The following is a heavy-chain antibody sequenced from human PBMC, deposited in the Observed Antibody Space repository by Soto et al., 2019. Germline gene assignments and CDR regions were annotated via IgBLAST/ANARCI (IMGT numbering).Heavy chain of an antibody. CDR2: INAGNGNT. V-gene: IGHV1-3*01. J-gene: IGHJ4*02. D-gene: IGHD2-15*01. CDR3: AREVWYRLDY. CDR1: GYTFTSYA. Sequence: ASVKVSCKASGYTFTSYAMHWVRQAPGQRLEWMGWINAGNGNTKYSQKFQGRVTITRDTSASTAYMELNSVRAEDTAVYYCAREVWYRLDYWGQGALVTVSS.